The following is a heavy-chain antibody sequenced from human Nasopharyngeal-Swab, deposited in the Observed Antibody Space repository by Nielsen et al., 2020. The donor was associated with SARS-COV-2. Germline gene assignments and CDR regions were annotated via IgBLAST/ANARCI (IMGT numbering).Heavy chain of an antibody. Sequence: SETLSLTCTVSGGSISSSSYYWGWIRQPPGKGLEWIGSIYYSGSTYYNPSLKSRVTISVDTSKNQFSLKLSSVTAADTAVYYCASRHYGYYWGQGTLVTVSS. CDR1: GGSISSSSYY. D-gene: IGHD3-10*01. CDR2: IYYSGST. V-gene: IGHV4-39*01. J-gene: IGHJ4*02. CDR3: ASRHYGYY.